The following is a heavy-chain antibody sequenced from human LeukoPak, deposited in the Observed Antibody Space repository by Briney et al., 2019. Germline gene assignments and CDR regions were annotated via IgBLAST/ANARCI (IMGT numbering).Heavy chain of an antibody. Sequence: GGSLRLSCAASGFTFGSYWMNWVRQAQGKGLEWVANIKQDRSEKYYVDSVKGRFTISRDNAKNSLYLQMNSLRAEDTAVYFCARESDYWGQGTLVTVSS. V-gene: IGHV3-7*01. CDR3: ARESDY. J-gene: IGHJ4*02. CDR1: GFTFGSYW. CDR2: IKQDRSEK.